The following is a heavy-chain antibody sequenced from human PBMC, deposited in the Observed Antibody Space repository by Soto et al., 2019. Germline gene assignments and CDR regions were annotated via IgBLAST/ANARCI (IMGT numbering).Heavy chain of an antibody. Sequence: SETLSLTCTVSGGSISSGGYYWSWIRQHPGKGLEWIGYIYYSGSTYYNPSLKSRVTISVDTSKNQFSLKLSSVTAADTAVFYCARDGKYDSIDYGMDVWGQGITVTVSS. D-gene: IGHD3-22*01. J-gene: IGHJ6*02. CDR2: IYYSGST. CDR3: ARDGKYDSIDYGMDV. V-gene: IGHV4-31*03. CDR1: GGSISSGGYY.